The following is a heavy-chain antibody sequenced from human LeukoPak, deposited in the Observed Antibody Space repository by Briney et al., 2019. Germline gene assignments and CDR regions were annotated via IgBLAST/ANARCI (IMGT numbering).Heavy chain of an antibody. J-gene: IGHJ3*02. D-gene: IGHD3-3*01. V-gene: IGHV3-48*01. CDR2: ISSSSGTI. CDR1: GFTFSSYS. Sequence: RSGGSLRLSCAASGFTFSSYSMNWVRQAPGKGLEWVSYISSSSGTIYYADSVKGRFTISTDNANNSLYLQMNSLRAEDTAVYYCARSLRNAFDIWGQGTMVTVSS. CDR3: ARSLRNAFDI.